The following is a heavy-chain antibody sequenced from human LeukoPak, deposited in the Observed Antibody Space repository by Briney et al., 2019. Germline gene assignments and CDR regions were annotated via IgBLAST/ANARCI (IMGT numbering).Heavy chain of an antibody. V-gene: IGHV4-39*01. Sequence: SETLSLTCTVSGGSIRSNGYYWGWIRQPPGKGLEWIGSIHCSGSTYYKPSLKSRVTISVDTSMNQFSLKLSSVTAADTAMYYCATLSDYRSGSYLDFWGQGTLVTVSS. CDR2: IHCSGST. D-gene: IGHD3-10*01. CDR3: ATLSDYRSGSYLDF. CDR1: GGSIRSNGYY. J-gene: IGHJ4*02.